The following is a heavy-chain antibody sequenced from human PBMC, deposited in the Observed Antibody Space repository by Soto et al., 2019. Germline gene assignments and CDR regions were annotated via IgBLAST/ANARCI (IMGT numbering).Heavy chain of an antibody. CDR3: VKNSGWFNT. D-gene: IGHD3-10*01. CDR1: GFTFCTTD. J-gene: IGHJ5*02. CDR2: IDGSGGIT. V-gene: IGHV3-23*01. Sequence: LRLSCAASGFTFCTTDMSWVRQAPGEGLEWVSTIDGSGGITYYADSVKGRFTISRDNSGNTVYLQMNSLRGDDTALYYCVKNSGWFNTWGQGALVTVSS.